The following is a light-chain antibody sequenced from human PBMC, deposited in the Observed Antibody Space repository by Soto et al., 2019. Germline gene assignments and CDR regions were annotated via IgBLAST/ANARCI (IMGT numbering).Light chain of an antibody. Sequence: DIQMTQSPSTLSASVGDRVTITCRASQSLNGWLAWFQQKPGKVPKALIYKVSHLESGVPLRFSGSGSGTEFTLTISSLQPDDFATYYCQQYNSDYWTYGQGTKVEIK. J-gene: IGKJ1*01. CDR2: KVS. CDR3: QQYNSDYWT. V-gene: IGKV1-5*03. CDR1: QSLNGW.